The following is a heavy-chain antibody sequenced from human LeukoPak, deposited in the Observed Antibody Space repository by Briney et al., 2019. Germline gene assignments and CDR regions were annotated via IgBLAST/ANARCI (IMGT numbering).Heavy chain of an antibody. V-gene: IGHV4-39*07. D-gene: IGHD1-26*01. J-gene: IGHJ4*02. CDR3: ARERRLVGATPHFDY. CDR1: GGSISSSSYY. CDR2: IYYSGST. Sequence: PSETLSLTCAVSGGSISSSSYYWGWIRQPPGKGLEWIGSIYYSGSTYYNPSLESRVTISVDTSKNQFSLRLSSVTAADTAVYYCARERRLVGATPHFDYWGQGTLVTVSS.